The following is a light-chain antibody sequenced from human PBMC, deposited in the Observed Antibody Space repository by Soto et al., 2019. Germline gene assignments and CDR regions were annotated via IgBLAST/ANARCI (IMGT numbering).Light chain of an antibody. CDR2: EVS. CDR1: SSDVGGYNF. CDR3: SSYGGSNNVV. J-gene: IGLJ2*01. Sequence: QSVLTQPPSASGSLGQSVTISCTGTSSDVGGYNFVSWYQQYPGKAPKLMMYEVSKRPSGVPDRFSGSKSGNTASLTVSGLQAEDEADYYFSSYGGSNNVVFGGGTKLTVL. V-gene: IGLV2-8*01.